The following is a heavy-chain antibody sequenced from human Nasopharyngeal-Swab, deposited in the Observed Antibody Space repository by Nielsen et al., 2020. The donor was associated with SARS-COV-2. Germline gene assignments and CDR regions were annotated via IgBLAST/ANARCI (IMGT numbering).Heavy chain of an antibody. J-gene: IGHJ4*02. V-gene: IGHV3-23*01. CDR2: IVGSGDNSGSGGST. D-gene: IGHD2/OR15-2a*01. CDR3: AKDLRGPYFF. Sequence: WIRQLPGKGLEWVAAIVGSGDNSGSGGSTYYADSVKGRFTISRDNSKNTLSLQMNSLRAEDTAVYYCAKDLRGPYFFWGQGTLVTVSS.